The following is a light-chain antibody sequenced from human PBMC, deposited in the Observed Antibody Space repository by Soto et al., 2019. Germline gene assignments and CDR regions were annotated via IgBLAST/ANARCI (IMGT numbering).Light chain of an antibody. CDR2: QTS. J-gene: IGKJ1*01. Sequence: EIVLTQSPATLSSFPGDRVTLSCRASQYINTRLAWYQHRPGQAPRLLIYQTSSRATGIPDRFSGSGSGTDFTLTISRLEPEDFVVFYCYQYGSTPPTFGQGTKVDIK. V-gene: IGKV3-20*01. CDR1: QYINTR. CDR3: YQYGSTPPT.